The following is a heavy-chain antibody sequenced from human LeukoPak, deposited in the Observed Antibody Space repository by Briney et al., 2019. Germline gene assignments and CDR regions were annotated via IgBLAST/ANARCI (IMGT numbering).Heavy chain of an antibody. CDR1: GFTFSNAW. Sequence: GGSLRLSCAASGFTFSNAWMSWVRQAPGKGLEWVGRIKSKTDGGTTDYAAPVKGRFTISRDDSKNTLYLQMNSLKTEDTAVYYCTTEQSGYDSEGAYYYYYGMDVWGQGTTVTVSS. D-gene: IGHD5-12*01. J-gene: IGHJ6*02. CDR3: TTEQSGYDSEGAYYYYYGMDV. V-gene: IGHV3-15*01. CDR2: IKSKTDGGTT.